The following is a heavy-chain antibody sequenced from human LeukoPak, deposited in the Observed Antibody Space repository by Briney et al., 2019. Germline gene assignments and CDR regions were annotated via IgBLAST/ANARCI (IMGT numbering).Heavy chain of an antibody. Sequence: GGSLRLSCAASGFTFSPYAMHWVRQAPGKGLEWVALISNDGSNKYYADSVKGRFTISRDNSKNTLYLQMNSLRAEDTAVYYCARPRTYSSSWSPFDYWGQGTLVTVSS. CDR2: ISNDGSNK. D-gene: IGHD6-13*01. CDR3: ARPRTYSSSWSPFDY. CDR1: GFTFSPYA. V-gene: IGHV3-30*03. J-gene: IGHJ4*02.